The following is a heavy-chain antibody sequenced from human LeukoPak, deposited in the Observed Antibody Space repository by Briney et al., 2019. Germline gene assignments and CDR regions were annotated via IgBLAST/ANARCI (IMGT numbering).Heavy chain of an antibody. D-gene: IGHD3-10*01. Sequence: SETLSLTCTVSGGSISSSSYYWSWIRQPPGKGLEWIGYIYYSGSTNYNPSLKSRVTISVDTSKNQFSLKLSSVTAADTAVYYCARGRAGRYDFWGQGTLVTVSS. J-gene: IGHJ4*02. CDR3: ARGRAGRYDF. V-gene: IGHV4-61*01. CDR1: GGSISSSSYY. CDR2: IYYSGST.